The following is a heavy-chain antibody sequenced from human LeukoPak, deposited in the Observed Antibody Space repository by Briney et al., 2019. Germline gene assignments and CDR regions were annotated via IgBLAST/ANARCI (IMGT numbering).Heavy chain of an antibody. V-gene: IGHV4-30-2*01. CDR1: GDSIMAGDYA. D-gene: IGHD4-17*01. CDR2: IYHGGAT. J-gene: IGHJ5*01. Sequence: SQTLSLTCTVSGDSIMAGDYAWSWIRQPPGKGLEWIGYIYHGGATYYNPSLKSRVTLSVDRSKNQFSLRLNSVTAADTAVCYCARTKNYGAYDFDSWGQGTLVTVSS. CDR3: ARTKNYGAYDFDS.